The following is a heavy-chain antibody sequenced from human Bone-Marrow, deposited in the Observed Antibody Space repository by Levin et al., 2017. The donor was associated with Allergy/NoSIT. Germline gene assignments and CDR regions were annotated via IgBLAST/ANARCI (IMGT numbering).Heavy chain of an antibody. V-gene: IGHV3-21*01. CDR1: GFNFSGYS. CDR2: ISSTVTYT. J-gene: IGHJ6*02. D-gene: IGHD5-12*01. CDR3: ATTLRILAGCTLRDYGMDV. Sequence: GGSLRLSCAASGFNFSGYSMNWVRQAPGKGLDWVSSISSTVTYTYYADSVKGRFTISRDTAKNSLYLHMNSLRVEDTAIYYCATTLRILAGCTLRDYGMDVWGRGTTVTVSS.